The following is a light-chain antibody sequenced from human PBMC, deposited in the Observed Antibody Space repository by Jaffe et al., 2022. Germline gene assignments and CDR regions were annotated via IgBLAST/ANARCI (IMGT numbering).Light chain of an antibody. CDR3: QQSYDSPRIT. J-gene: IGKJ4*01. V-gene: IGKV1-39*01. Sequence: DIQMTQSPSSLSASVGDRVTITCRASEAIVTYLNWYQSKPGQAPKLLIYSASTLQSAVPSRFSGSGSGTDFTLTITSLQPDDFATYYCQQSYDSPRITFGGGTKVEIK. CDR2: SAS. CDR1: EAIVTY.